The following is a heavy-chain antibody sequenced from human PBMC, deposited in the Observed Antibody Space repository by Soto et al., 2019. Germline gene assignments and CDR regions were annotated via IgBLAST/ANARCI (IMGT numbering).Heavy chain of an antibody. CDR3: AREGWVKVVINPAPPDY. CDR1: GYTFTSYY. Sequence: QVQLVQSGAEVKKPGASVKVSCKASGYTFTSYYMHWVRQAPGQGLEWMGIINPSGGSTSYAQKFQVRVTMTRDRSTSTVYMELSSLRYEDPAVYYWAREGWVKVVINPAPPDYWGQGTLVTVSS. CDR2: INPSGGST. J-gene: IGHJ4*02. V-gene: IGHV1-46*01. D-gene: IGHD3-22*01.